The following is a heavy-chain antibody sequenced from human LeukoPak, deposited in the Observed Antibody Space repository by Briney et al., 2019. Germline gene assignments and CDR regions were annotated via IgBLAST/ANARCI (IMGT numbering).Heavy chain of an antibody. CDR1: GFTFSSYA. CDR3: AKGPSGGYSTPFFDY. J-gene: IGHJ4*02. V-gene: IGHV3-23*01. Sequence: GGSLRLSCTASGFTFSSYAMSCVRQAPGKGLEWVSAISTSGGLTYYADSVKGRFTISRDNSKNTLHLQMNSLRAEDTAVYYCAKGPSGGYSTPFFDYWGQGTLVTVSS. CDR2: ISTSGGLT. D-gene: IGHD4-23*01.